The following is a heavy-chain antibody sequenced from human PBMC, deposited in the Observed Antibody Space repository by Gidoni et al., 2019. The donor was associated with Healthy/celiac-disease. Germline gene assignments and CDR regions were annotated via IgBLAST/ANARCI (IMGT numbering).Heavy chain of an antibody. CDR1: GFTFDEYA. J-gene: IGHJ4*02. CDR2: ISCNSGSI. Sequence: EVQLVEAGGGLVQPGRSLRLACAASGFTFDEYAMHGVRQAPGKGLEWVSGISCNSGSIGYADSVKGRFTISRDNAKNSLYLQMNSLRAEDTALYYCAKTARAYYYGSGSYGAYYFDYWGQGTLVTVSS. D-gene: IGHD3-10*01. CDR3: AKTARAYYYGSGSYGAYYFDY. V-gene: IGHV3-9*01.